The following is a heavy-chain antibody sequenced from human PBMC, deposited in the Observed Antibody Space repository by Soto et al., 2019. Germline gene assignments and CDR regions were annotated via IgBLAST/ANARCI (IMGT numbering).Heavy chain of an antibody. Sequence: QVQLVESGGGVVQPGRSLRLSCAASGFTFSSYAMHWVRQAPGKGLEWVAVISYDGSNKYYADSVKGRFTISRDNSKNKLYLQMNSLRAEDTAVYYCARDPDYDFWGHFDYWGHGTMVTVSS. J-gene: IGHJ4*01. CDR2: ISYDGSNK. CDR1: GFTFSSYA. V-gene: IGHV3-30-3*01. D-gene: IGHD3-3*01. CDR3: ARDPDYDFWGHFDY.